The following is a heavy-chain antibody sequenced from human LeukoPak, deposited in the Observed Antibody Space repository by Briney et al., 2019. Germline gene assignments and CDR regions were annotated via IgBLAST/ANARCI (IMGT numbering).Heavy chain of an antibody. Sequence: GGSLRLSCAASGFTFSSYSMNWVRQAPGKGLEWVSSISSSSSYIYYADSVKGRFTISRDNAKNSLYVQMNSLRAEDTAVYYCARDVTGATGHFDYRGQGTLVTVSS. J-gene: IGHJ4*02. CDR3: ARDVTGATGHFDY. CDR2: ISSSSSYI. D-gene: IGHD1-26*01. V-gene: IGHV3-21*01. CDR1: GFTFSSYS.